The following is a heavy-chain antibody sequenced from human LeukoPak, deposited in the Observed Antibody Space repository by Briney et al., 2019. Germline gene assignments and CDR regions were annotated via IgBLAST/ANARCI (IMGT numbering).Heavy chain of an antibody. CDR3: ARARYYYDSSGSYGWFDP. D-gene: IGHD3-22*01. V-gene: IGHV5-51*01. CDR1: GYSFTSYW. J-gene: IGHJ5*02. CDR2: IYPGDSDT. Sequence: GESLQISCQGSGYSFTSYWIGWVRQMPGKGLEWMGIIYPGDSDTRYSPSFQGQVTISADKSISTAYLQWSSLKASDTAMYYCARARYYYDSSGSYGWFDPWGQGTLVTVSS.